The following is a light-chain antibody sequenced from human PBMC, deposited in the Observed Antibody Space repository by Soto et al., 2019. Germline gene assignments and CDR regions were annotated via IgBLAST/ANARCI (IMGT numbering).Light chain of an antibody. J-gene: IGKJ1*01. CDR1: QRVGVN. CDR3: HQYDSWPRT. V-gene: IGKV3-15*01. Sequence: EIVMTQSPASLSVSPGETATLSCRASQRVGVNLAWYQQKPGQAPRLLIYHASTRATGVPARFSGSGSGTDFTLTISSLQSEDIAFFHCHQYDSWPRTFGQGTKVEIK. CDR2: HAS.